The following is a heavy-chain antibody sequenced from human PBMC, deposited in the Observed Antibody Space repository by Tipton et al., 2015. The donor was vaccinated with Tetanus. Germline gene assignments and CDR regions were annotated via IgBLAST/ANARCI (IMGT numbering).Heavy chain of an antibody. D-gene: IGHD2-15*01. V-gene: IGHV3-66*01. CDR1: GFTVSSNY. J-gene: IGHJ4*02. CDR3: ARDFGYCNGGSCYRPFDY. Sequence: SLRLSCAASGFTVSSNYMSWVRQAPGKGLEWVSVIYSGGSTYYADSVKGRFTISRDNSKDTLYLQMNSLRAEDTAVCYCARDFGYCNGGSCYRPFDYWGQGTLVTVSS. CDR2: IYSGGST.